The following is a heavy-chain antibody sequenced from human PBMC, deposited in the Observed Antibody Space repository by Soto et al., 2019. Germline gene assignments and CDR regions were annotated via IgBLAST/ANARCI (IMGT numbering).Heavy chain of an antibody. CDR1: GFTFSSYA. D-gene: IGHD1-1*01. CDR2: ISYDGSNK. CDR3: ARDYYNWGSPKSAFDI. Sequence: GGSLRLSCAASGFTFSSYAMHWVRQAPGKGLEWVAVISYDGSNKYYADSVKGRFTISRDNSKNTLYLQMNSLRAEDTAVYYCARDYYNWGSPKSAFDIWGQGTMVTVSS. J-gene: IGHJ3*02. V-gene: IGHV3-30*04.